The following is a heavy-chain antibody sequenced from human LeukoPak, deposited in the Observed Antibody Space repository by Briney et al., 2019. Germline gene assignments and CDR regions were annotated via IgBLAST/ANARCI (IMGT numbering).Heavy chain of an antibody. CDR3: AKDLSAAVTTYYFDY. CDR1: GFTFSSYA. D-gene: IGHD4-17*01. CDR2: ISGSGGST. Sequence: GGSLRLSCAASGFTFSSYAMSWVRQAPGKGPEWVSAISGSGGSTYYADSVKGRFTISRDNSKNTLYLRMNSLRAEDTAVYYCAKDLSAAVTTYYFDYWGQGTLVTVSS. V-gene: IGHV3-23*01. J-gene: IGHJ4*02.